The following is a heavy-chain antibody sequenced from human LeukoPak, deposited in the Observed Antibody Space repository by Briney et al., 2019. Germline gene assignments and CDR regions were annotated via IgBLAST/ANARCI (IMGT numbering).Heavy chain of an antibody. D-gene: IGHD2-15*01. CDR2: IYYSGST. J-gene: IGHJ1*01. V-gene: IGHV4-59*01. CDR3: ARGGWYPESIPH. Sequence: NTSETLSLTCTVSGDSISSSHWNWIRQPPGKGLEWIGYIYYSGSTNYNPSLKSRVTISVDTSKNQFSLKLSSVTAADTAVYYCARGGWYPESIPHWGQGALVTVSS. CDR1: GDSISSSH.